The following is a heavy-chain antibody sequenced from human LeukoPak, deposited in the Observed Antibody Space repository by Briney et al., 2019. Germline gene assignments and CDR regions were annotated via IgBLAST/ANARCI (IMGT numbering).Heavy chain of an antibody. CDR3: AREGAAAEDVNWFDP. V-gene: IGHV1-2*02. J-gene: IGHJ5*02. CDR2: INPNSGGT. Sequence: VASVKVSCKASGYTFTGYYMHWVRQAPGQGLEWMGWINPNSGGTHYAQKFQDRVTMTRDTSISTAYMELNSLRSDDTAVYYCAREGAAAEDVNWFDPWGQGTLVTVPS. CDR1: GYTFTGYY. D-gene: IGHD6-25*01.